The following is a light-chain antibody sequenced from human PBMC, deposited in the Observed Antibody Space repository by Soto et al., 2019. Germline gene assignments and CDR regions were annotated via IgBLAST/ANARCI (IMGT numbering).Light chain of an antibody. CDR3: QQYNSYSPDT. CDR2: DAS. V-gene: IGKV1-5*01. CDR1: QSISSW. Sequence: DIQMTQSPSTLSASVGDRVTITCRASQSISSWLAWYQQKPGKAPKLLIYDASSLESGVPSRFSGSGSGTELTLTISSLQPDDFATYYCQQYNSYSPDTFGQGTNLEIK. J-gene: IGKJ2*01.